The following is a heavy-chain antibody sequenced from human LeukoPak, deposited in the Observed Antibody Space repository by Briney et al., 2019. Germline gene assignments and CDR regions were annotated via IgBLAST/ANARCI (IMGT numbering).Heavy chain of an antibody. CDR1: GNYW. CDR3: VSFYETD. J-gene: IGHJ4*02. V-gene: IGHV3-74*01. D-gene: IGHD2-2*01. CDR2: INSDGSWT. Sequence: GGSLRLSCAASGNYWMHWVRQAPGKGLVWVSHINSDGSWTSYADSVKGRFTISKDNAKNTVYLQMNNLRAEDTAVYYCVSFYETDWGRGTLVTVSS.